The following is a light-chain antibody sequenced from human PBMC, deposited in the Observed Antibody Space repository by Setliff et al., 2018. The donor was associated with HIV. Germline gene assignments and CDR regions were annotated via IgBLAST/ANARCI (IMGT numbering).Light chain of an antibody. V-gene: IGLV2-14*01. CDR2: DVT. CDR1: SSDVGGYNY. Sequence: QSVLTQPASVSGSPGQWTTISCTGTSSDVGGYNYVSWYQQHPGKAPKLLIYDVTSRLPGVSNRFSGSKSGNTASLTISGLQAEDEADYYCSSYAISSPYVFGTGTKVTVL. CDR3: SSYAISSPYV. J-gene: IGLJ1*01.